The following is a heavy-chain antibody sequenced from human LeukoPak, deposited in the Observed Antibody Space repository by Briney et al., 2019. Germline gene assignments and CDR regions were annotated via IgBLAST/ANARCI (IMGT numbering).Heavy chain of an antibody. Sequence: GGSLRLSCAASGFTFNRYWMSWVRQAPGKELQWVANIKQDGSAKYYVDSVKGRFTISRDNSKNTLYLQMNSLRAEDTAVYYCAKTYYDYVWGSYRYTNFDYWGQGTLVTVSS. CDR3: AKTYYDYVWGSYRYTNFDY. CDR2: IKQDGSAK. CDR1: GFTFNRYW. D-gene: IGHD3-16*02. V-gene: IGHV3-7*03. J-gene: IGHJ4*02.